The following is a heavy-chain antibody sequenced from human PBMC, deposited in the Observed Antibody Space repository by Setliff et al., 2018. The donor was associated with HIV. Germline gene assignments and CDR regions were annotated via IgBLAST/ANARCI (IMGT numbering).Heavy chain of an antibody. CDR2: IGTLSDT. Sequence: PGGSLSLSCAASGFTFRNYDMFWVRQVMGKGLEWVSAIGTLSDTFYPASVEGRFTISRDNAKNSLYLQMNSLRDGDTAVYYCVRAPPSGWHPSFDYWGQGALVTVSS. D-gene: IGHD6-19*01. CDR3: VRAPPSGWHPSFDY. CDR1: GFTFRNYD. J-gene: IGHJ4*02. V-gene: IGHV3-13*01.